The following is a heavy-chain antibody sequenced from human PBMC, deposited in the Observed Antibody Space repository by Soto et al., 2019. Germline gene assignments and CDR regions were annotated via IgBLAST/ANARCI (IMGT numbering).Heavy chain of an antibody. D-gene: IGHD3-16*01. CDR3: ARTDTGGTYFEF. J-gene: IGHJ4*02. Sequence: GGSLRLSCAASGFTFSSYGMHWVRQAPGKGLEWVALISYLGTKTDYADSVKGRFTISRDNFRKTVSLQMESLRAEDSAVYFCARTDTGGTYFEFWGRGTLVTVSS. CDR2: ISYLGTKT. CDR1: GFTFSSYG. V-gene: IGHV3-33*08.